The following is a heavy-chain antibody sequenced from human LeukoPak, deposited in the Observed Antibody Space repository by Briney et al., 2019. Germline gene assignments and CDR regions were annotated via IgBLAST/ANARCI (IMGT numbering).Heavy chain of an antibody. D-gene: IGHD4-17*01. Sequence: PSETLALTCAVSGGTISSRNWWSWVRQPPGKGLEWIGEIYHSGSTNYNPSLKSRVTISVDKSKNQFSLKLSSVTAADTAVYYCARDGIGENWFDPWGQVSLVTVSS. CDR2: IYHSGST. V-gene: IGHV4-4*02. CDR1: GGTISSRNW. J-gene: IGHJ5*02. CDR3: ARDGIGENWFDP.